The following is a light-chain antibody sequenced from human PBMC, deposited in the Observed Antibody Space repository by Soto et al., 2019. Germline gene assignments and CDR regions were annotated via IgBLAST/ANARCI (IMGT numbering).Light chain of an antibody. CDR2: KAS. V-gene: IGKV1-5*03. CDR1: QPIRSW. J-gene: IGKJ1*01. Sequence: DIKMTQCPSTLSGSVGGIVTTTCMSTQPIRSWLAWYKQNPGKGSKLLIYKASTLKSGVPSRFSGSGSGTEFTLTISSLQPDDFAAYYCQHYNGYSEAFGQGTKVDI. CDR3: QHYNGYSEA.